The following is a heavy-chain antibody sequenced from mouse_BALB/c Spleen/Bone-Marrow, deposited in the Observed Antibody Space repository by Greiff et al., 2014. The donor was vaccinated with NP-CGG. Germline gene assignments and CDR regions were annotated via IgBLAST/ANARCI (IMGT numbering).Heavy chain of an antibody. CDR1: GFSLSRYN. CDR2: IWNGGST. V-gene: IGHV2-6-4*01. D-gene: IGHD1-1*01. CDR3: ARNYYGIPYYFDY. J-gene: IGHJ2*01. Sequence: VQLVESEPGLVAPSQSLSITCTVSGFSLSRYNVHWVRQPPGKGLEWLGMIWNGGSTDYNSALKSRLSISKDNSKSQVFLKMNSLQTDDTAMYYCARNYYGIPYYFDYWGQGTTLTVSS.